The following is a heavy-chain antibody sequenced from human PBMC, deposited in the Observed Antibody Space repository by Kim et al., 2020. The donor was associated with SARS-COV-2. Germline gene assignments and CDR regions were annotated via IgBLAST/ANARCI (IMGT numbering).Heavy chain of an antibody. CDR2: MNPNSGNT. V-gene: IGHV1-8*02. J-gene: IGHJ4*02. D-gene: IGHD1-26*01. CDR3: ARGNQSGQGLAPRVRYLDY. Sequence: ASVKVSCKASGYTFTSYDINWVRQATGQGLEWMGWMNPNSGNTGYAQKFQGRVTMTRNTSISTAYMELSSLGSEDTAVYYCARGNQSGQGLAPRVRYLDYWGQGTLVTVSS. CDR1: GYTFTSYD.